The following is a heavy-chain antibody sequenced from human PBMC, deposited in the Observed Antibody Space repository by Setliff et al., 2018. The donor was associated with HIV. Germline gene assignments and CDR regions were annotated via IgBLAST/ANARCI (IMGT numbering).Heavy chain of an antibody. D-gene: IGHD4-17*01. CDR1: SNTFINDV. J-gene: IGHJ4*02. V-gene: IGHV1-18*04. Sequence: ASVKVSCKASSNTFINDVFDWVRQAPGQGLEWMGWISVYNGKGNYAQKFQDRISMTTDTSTSTVYMELRSLVSDDTAVYYCARRATTGDYHHFFDFWGQGTLVTVSS. CDR3: ARRATTGDYHHFFDF. CDR2: ISVYNGKG.